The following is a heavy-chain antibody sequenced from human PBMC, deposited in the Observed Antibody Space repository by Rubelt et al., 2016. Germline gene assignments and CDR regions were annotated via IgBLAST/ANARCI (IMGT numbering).Heavy chain of an antibody. J-gene: IGHJ3*01. CDR3: STTAMEHIPHDAFDV. D-gene: IGHD5-18*01. Sequence: EVQLLESGGGLVQPGGSLRLSCAASGFTFTSYAMSWVRQAPGKGLEWVSGISGVGGNTYYADSVKGRFTISRDSSVSTLYLQMTSMGAEDTAVYYCSTTAMEHIPHDAFDVWGQGTMVTVSS. CDR2: ISGVGGNT. CDR1: GFTFTSYA. V-gene: IGHV3-23*01.